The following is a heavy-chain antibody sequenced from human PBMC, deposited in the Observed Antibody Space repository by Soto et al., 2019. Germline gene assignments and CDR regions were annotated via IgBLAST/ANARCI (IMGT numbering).Heavy chain of an antibody. CDR3: AKWNSYGDY. Sequence: PGGSLRLSCPASGFSLSTYGVTWVRQAPGKGLEWVSGFSGGSGTTHYADSVKGRFSITRDDSKNTAHLQMNSLRVEDTAIYYCAKWNSYGDYWGQGTLVTVSS. CDR1: GFSLSTYG. CDR2: FSGGSGTT. V-gene: IGHV3-23*01. J-gene: IGHJ4*02. D-gene: IGHD5-18*01.